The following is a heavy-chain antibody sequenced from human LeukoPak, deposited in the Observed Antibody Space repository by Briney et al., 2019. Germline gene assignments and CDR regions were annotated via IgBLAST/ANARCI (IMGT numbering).Heavy chain of an antibody. Sequence: EASVKVSCKASGYTFTGYYMHWVRQAPGQGLEWMGWINPNSGGTNYAQKFQGRVTMTRDTPISTAYMELSRLRSDDTAVYYCARDNYGDYPYYYYGMDVWGQGTTVTVSS. V-gene: IGHV1-2*02. CDR3: ARDNYGDYPYYYYGMDV. J-gene: IGHJ6*02. D-gene: IGHD4-17*01. CDR1: GYTFTGYY. CDR2: INPNSGGT.